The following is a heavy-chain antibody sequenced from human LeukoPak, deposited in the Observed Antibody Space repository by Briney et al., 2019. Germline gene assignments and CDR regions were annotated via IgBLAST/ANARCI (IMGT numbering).Heavy chain of an antibody. D-gene: IGHD5-18*01. CDR2: IYTSGST. Sequence: PSETLSLTCTVSGGSISSYYWSWIRQPAGKGLEWIGRIYTSGSTNYNPSLKSRVTISVDTSKNQFSLKLSSVTAADTAVYYCARAHSTIWPPAPIDYWGQGTLVTVSS. CDR1: GGSISSYY. V-gene: IGHV4-4*07. CDR3: ARAHSTIWPPAPIDY. J-gene: IGHJ4*02.